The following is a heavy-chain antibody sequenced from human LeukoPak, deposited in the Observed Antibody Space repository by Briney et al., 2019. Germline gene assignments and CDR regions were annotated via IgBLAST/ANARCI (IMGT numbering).Heavy chain of an antibody. J-gene: IGHJ3*02. CDR1: GYTFTSYD. D-gene: IGHD2-21*01. Sequence: ASVKVSCEASGYTFTSYDINWVRQATGQGLEWMGWMNPNSGNTGYAQKFQGRVTITRNTSISTAYMELSSLRSEDTAVYYCSRGGLKARGAFDIWGQGTMVTVSS. CDR3: SRGGLKARGAFDI. V-gene: IGHV1-8*03. CDR2: MNPNSGNT.